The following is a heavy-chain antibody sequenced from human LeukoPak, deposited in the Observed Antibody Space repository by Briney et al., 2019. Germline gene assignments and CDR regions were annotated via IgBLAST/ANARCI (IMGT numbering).Heavy chain of an antibody. CDR2: IKQDETEK. CDR1: GFTFSSFW. D-gene: IGHD1-1*01. Sequence: GGSLRLSCTASGFTFSSFWMGWVRQAPGKGLEWVANIKQDETEKFYLGSVKGRFTIPRDNAKNSLYLQMNSLRAEDTAIYYCVKLRTGTATNFDYWGQGTLVTVSS. V-gene: IGHV3-7*03. CDR3: VKLRTGTATNFDY. J-gene: IGHJ4*02.